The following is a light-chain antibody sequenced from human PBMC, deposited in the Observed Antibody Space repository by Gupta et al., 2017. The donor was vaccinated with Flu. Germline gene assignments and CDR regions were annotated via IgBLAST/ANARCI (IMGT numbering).Light chain of an antibody. CDR2: AAS. V-gene: IGKV1-39*01. J-gene: IGKJ1*01. CDR1: QSISSY. CDR3: QQSYSTPRT. Sequence: DIQMTQSPSSLSASVGDRVDITCRSSQSISSYLNWYQQRPGQAPRLLIYAASSLQSGVPSRFSGRGSGTDFTLTISSLQPADFATYYCQQSYSTPRTFGQGTKVEVK.